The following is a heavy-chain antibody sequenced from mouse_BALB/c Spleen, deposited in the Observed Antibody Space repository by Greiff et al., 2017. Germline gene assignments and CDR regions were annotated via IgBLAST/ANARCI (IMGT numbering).Heavy chain of an antibody. V-gene: IGHV5-17*02. J-gene: IGHJ4*01. D-gene: IGHD1-2*01. CDR1: GFTFSSFG. CDR2: ISSGSSTI. Sequence: EVKVVESGGGLVQPGGSRKLSCAASGFTFSSFGMHWVRQAPEKGLEWVAYISSGSSTIYYADTVKGRFTISRDNPKNTLFLQMTSLRSEDTAMYYCARRERPAMDYWGQGTSVTVSS. CDR3: ARRERPAMDY.